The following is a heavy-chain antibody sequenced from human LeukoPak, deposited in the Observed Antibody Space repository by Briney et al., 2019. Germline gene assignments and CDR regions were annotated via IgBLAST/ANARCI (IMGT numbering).Heavy chain of an antibody. CDR1: GFTFSSYA. D-gene: IGHD6-19*01. V-gene: IGHV3-30*04. CDR3: ASGYSSGWYQLDY. J-gene: IGHJ4*02. CDR2: ISYDGSNK. Sequence: GGSLSLSCAASGFTFSSYAMHWVRPAPGKGLEWVAVISYDGSNKYYADSVKGRFTISRDNSKNTLYLQMNSLRAEDTAVYYCASGYSSGWYQLDYWGQGTLVTVSS.